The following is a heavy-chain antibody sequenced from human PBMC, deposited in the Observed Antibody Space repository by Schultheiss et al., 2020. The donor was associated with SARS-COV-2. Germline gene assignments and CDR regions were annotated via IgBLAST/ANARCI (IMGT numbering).Heavy chain of an antibody. CDR2: IYYSGST. CDR1: GGSISSSSYY. J-gene: IGHJ4*02. V-gene: IGHV4-39*07. Sequence: SETLSLTCTVSGGSISSSSYYWGWIRQPPGKGLEWIGSIYYSGSTYYNPSLKSRVTISVDTSKNQFSLKLSSVTAADTAVYYCARGSGGYYDILTGYPHSPHFDYWGQGTLVTVSS. D-gene: IGHD3-9*01. CDR3: ARGSGGYYDILTGYPHSPHFDY.